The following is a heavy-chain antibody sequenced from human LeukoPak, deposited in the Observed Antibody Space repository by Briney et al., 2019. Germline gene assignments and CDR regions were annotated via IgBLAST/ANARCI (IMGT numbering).Heavy chain of an antibody. CDR3: ARERIGYYDSSGYAFDI. Sequence: ASVKVSCKASGYTFTGYYMHWVRQAPGQGLEWMGRINPNSGGTNYAQMFQGRVTMTRDTSISTAYKELSRLRSDDTAVYYCARERIGYYDSSGYAFDIWGQGTMVTVSS. J-gene: IGHJ3*02. D-gene: IGHD3-22*01. CDR1: GYTFTGYY. V-gene: IGHV1-2*06. CDR2: INPNSGGT.